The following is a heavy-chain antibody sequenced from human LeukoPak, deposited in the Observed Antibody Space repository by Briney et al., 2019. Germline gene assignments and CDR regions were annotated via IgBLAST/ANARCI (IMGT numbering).Heavy chain of an antibody. CDR2: INNSGIN. CDR1: GGSFSGYY. CDR3: ARGGYGCNSSGRGYLAR. D-gene: IGHD4-23*01. Sequence: SETLSLTCAVYGGSFSGYYWGWIRHPPGKGLEWIGEINNSGINNHNRSLKSPVTISVDASKNQLTLKLSSVTAADTAVYYGARGGYGCNSSGRGYLARWGQGTLVTVSS. V-gene: IGHV4-34*01. J-gene: IGHJ4*02.